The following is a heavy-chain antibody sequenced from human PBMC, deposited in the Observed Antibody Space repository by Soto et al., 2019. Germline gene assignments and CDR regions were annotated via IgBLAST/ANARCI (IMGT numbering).Heavy chain of an antibody. CDR2: IYWNDDK. Sequence: SGPTLVNPTQTLTLTCTFSGFSLTTSGVGVGWIRQPPGKALEFIALIYWNDDKRYSPSLRSKLTITKDTSKNRVVLTMTNMDPVDTATYYCAHAPRYYNFLPGYYSTLDYWGRGTLVTVSS. V-gene: IGHV2-5*01. D-gene: IGHD3-9*01. CDR1: GFSLTTSGVG. CDR3: AHAPRYYNFLPGYYSTLDY. J-gene: IGHJ4*02.